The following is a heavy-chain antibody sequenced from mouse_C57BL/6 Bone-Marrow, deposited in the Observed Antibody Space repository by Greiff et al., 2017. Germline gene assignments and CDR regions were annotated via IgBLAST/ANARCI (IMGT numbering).Heavy chain of an antibody. V-gene: IGHV1-15*01. Sequence: QVQLKQSGAELVRPGASVTLSCKASGYTFTDYEMHWVKQTPVHGLEWIGAIDPETGGTAYNQKFKGKAILTADKSSSTAYMALRSLTSEDSAVYYCKVRGSSLDYWGQGTTLTVSS. J-gene: IGHJ2*01. CDR1: GYTFTDYE. CDR3: KVRGSSLDY. D-gene: IGHD1-1*01. CDR2: IDPETGGT.